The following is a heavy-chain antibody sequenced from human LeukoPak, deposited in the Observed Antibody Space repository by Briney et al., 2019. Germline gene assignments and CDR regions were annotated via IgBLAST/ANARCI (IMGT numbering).Heavy chain of an antibody. Sequence: PGGSLRLSCAASGFTFSSYAMHWVRQAPGKGLEYVSAISSNGGSTYYANSVKGRFTISRDNSKNTLYLQMGSLRAEDMAVYYCARYGLARDLDYWGQGTLVTVSS. J-gene: IGHJ4*02. D-gene: IGHD4-17*01. CDR2: ISSNGGST. V-gene: IGHV3-64*01. CDR3: ARYGLARDLDY. CDR1: GFTFSSYA.